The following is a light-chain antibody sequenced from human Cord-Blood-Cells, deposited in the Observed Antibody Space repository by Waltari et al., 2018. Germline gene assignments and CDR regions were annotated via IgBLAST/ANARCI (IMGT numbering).Light chain of an antibody. Sequence: DIQMTQSPSSLSASVGDRVTITCPASQSISSYLNWYQQKPGKAPKLLIYAASSLQSGVPSRFSGRGSGTDFTLTISSLQPEDFATYYCQHSDSTPLTFGGGTKVEIK. V-gene: IGKV1-39*01. CDR2: AAS. CDR1: QSISSY. CDR3: QHSDSTPLT. J-gene: IGKJ4*01.